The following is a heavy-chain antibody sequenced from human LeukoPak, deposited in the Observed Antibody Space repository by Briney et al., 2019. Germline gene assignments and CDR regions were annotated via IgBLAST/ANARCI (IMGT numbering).Heavy chain of an antibody. D-gene: IGHD1-1*01. J-gene: IGHJ4*02. Sequence: GGSLRLSCAVSGFTFSDYYMSWIRQAPGKGLEWLSYISSGGDTIYYADSVKGRFAISRDNAKNSLHLQINSLRAEDTALYYCARNLPVRNDGWPLFDYWGQGTLVTVSS. CDR1: GFTFSDYY. V-gene: IGHV3-11*01. CDR2: ISSGGDTI. CDR3: ARNLPVRNDGWPLFDY.